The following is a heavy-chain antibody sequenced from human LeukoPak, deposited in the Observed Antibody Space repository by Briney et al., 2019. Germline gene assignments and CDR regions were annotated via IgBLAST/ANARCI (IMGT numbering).Heavy chain of an antibody. J-gene: IGHJ4*02. CDR3: AKDRGYYGSGSYPPPTDY. CDR1: GFTFSSYA. V-gene: IGHV3-23*01. CDR2: ISGSGGST. Sequence: GSLRLSCAASGFTFSSYAMSWVRQAPGKGLEWVSAISGSGGSTYYADSVKGRFTISRDNSKNTLYLQMNSLRAEDTAVYYCAKDRGYYGSGSYPPPTDYWGQGTLVTVPS. D-gene: IGHD3-10*01.